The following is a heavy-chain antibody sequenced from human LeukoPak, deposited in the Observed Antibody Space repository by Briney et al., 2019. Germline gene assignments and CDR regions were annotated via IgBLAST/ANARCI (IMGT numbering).Heavy chain of an antibody. Sequence: GGSLRLSCAASGFIFDDYAMHWVRQAPGKGLEYVSVIRGGGGVKYYEASVKGRFTISRDNSKNTLYLQMNSLRAEDTAVYYCAKSSHSYGNDALDIWGQGTMVTVSS. D-gene: IGHD5-18*01. CDR3: AKSSHSYGNDALDI. CDR1: GFIFDDYA. J-gene: IGHJ3*02. V-gene: IGHV3-23*01. CDR2: IRGGGGVK.